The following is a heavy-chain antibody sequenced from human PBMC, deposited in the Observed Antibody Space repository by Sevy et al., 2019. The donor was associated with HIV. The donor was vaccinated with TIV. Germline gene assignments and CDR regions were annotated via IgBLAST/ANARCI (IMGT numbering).Heavy chain of an antibody. V-gene: IGHV3-11*01. Sequence: GGSLRLSCEASGFTFSDYHMTWIRQAPGKGLEWVAYISSRGSTEHYADSVKGRFTISRDNVKNSLYLQMDSLRGEDTAVYHCAREADYYFDSWGQGSLVSVSS. CDR2: ISSRGSTE. CDR3: AREADYYFDS. CDR1: GFTFSDYH. J-gene: IGHJ4*02. D-gene: IGHD2-21*02.